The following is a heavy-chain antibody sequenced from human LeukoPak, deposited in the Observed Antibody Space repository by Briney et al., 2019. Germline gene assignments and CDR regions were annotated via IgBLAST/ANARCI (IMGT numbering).Heavy chain of an antibody. Sequence: GGSLRLSCAASGFIFDDYAMHWVRQAPGKGLEWVSGITWNSDSIDYADSVKGRFTISRDNAKNSLYLQMNSLRAEDMALYYCAKGGGGSSWYYHYYYYYMDVWGKGTTVTVSS. D-gene: IGHD6-13*01. V-gene: IGHV3-9*03. CDR3: AKGGGGSSWYYHYYYYYMDV. J-gene: IGHJ6*03. CDR1: GFIFDDYA. CDR2: ITWNSDSI.